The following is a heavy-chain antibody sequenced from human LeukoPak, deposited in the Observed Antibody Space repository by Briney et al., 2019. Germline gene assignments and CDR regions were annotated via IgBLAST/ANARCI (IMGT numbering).Heavy chain of an antibody. CDR3: ARERRAWGEDF. CDR1: GYTFTNYY. CDR2: INPNGGNT. Sequence: ASVRVSCKASGYTFTNYYIHWVRQAPGQGLEWVGLINPNGGNTGYAQRFQGRVTVTTDTSTSTVFMELNSLQSEDTAVYYCARERRAWGEDFWGQGTLVTVSS. V-gene: IGHV1-46*01. D-gene: IGHD3-16*01. J-gene: IGHJ4*02.